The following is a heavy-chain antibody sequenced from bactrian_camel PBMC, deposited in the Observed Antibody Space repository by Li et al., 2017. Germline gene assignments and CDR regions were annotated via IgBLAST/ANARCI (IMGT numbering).Heavy chain of an antibody. J-gene: IGHJ4*01. CDR3: SVATTSATFNY. CDR2: IDRGGITT. CDR1: GISEYTFSGCI. V-gene: IGHV3S40*01. Sequence: VQLVESGGGSVQAGGSLKLSCVAFGISEYTFSGCIMGWFRQTPGKEREGVAAIDRGGITTVYADSVKGRFAISRDNAKNTVYLQMNSLKPEDTALYYCSVATTSATFNYWGQGTQVTVS. D-gene: IGHD5*01.